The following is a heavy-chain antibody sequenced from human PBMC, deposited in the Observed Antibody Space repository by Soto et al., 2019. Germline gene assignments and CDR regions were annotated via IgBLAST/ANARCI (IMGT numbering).Heavy chain of an antibody. CDR1: GYTFTSYA. CDR2: INAGNGNT. V-gene: IGHV1-3*01. D-gene: IGHD2-8*01. J-gene: IGHJ4*02. CDR3: ARGPVYAPDSYHFDY. Sequence: ASVKVSCKASGYTFTSYAMHWVRQAPGQRLEWMGWINAGNGNTKYSQKFQGRVTITRDTSASTAYMELSSLRSEDTAVYYCARGPVYAPDSYHFDYWGQGTLVTVSS.